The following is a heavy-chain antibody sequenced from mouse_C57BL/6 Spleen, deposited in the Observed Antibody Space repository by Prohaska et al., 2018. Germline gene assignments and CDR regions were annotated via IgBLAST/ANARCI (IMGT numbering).Heavy chain of an antibody. V-gene: IGHV1-69*01. Sequence: QVQLQQPCSELVMPGASVKLSCKASGYTFTSHCLHWVKQSPGQGLEWIGEIDPSASYTNYNQKFKGKARLTVDKSYSTAYRLLSILTSEYSAVYYCARPSYYGSLDDWGQGTTLTVAS. J-gene: IGHJ2*01. CDR1: GYTFTSHC. D-gene: IGHD2-10*01. CDR2: IDPSASYT. CDR3: ARPSYYGSLDD.